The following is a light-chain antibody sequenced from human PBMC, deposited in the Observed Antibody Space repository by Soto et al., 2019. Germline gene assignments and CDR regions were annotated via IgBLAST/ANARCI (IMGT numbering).Light chain of an antibody. Sequence: QSALTQPDSVSGSPGQSITISCTGTSSNVGSYKIVSWYQQHPGKAPTLMIFEVNKRPSGVSNRFSGSKSGNTASLTSSGLKVEDEADYYCCSSGGSPTYVFGTGTKVTVL. CDR3: CSSGGSPTYV. CDR1: SSNVGSYKI. CDR2: EVN. J-gene: IGLJ1*01. V-gene: IGLV2-23*02.